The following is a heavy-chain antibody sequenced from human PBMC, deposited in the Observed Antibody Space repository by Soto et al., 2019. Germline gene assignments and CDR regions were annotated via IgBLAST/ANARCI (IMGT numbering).Heavy chain of an antibody. Sequence: HPGGSLRLSCAASGFTFSSYAMHWVRQAPGKGLEWVAVISYDGSNKYYADSVKGRFTISRDNSKNTLYLQMNSLRAEDTAVYYCATLSRDGYNYSFDYWGQGTLVTVST. D-gene: IGHD5-12*01. J-gene: IGHJ4*02. CDR1: GFTFSSYA. CDR3: ATLSRDGYNYSFDY. V-gene: IGHV3-30-3*01. CDR2: ISYDGSNK.